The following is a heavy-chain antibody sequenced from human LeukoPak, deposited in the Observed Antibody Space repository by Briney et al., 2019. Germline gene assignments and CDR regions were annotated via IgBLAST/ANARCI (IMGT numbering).Heavy chain of an antibody. J-gene: IGHJ4*02. CDR2: MNPNSGNT. D-gene: IGHD3-10*01. V-gene: IGHV1-8*01. CDR1: GYTFTSYD. CDR3: ARLWFGESLPFDY. Sequence: ASVKVSCRASGYTFTSYDINWVRQATGQGLEWMGWMNPNSGNTGYAQKFQGRVTMTRNTSISTAYMELGSLRSEDTAVYYCARLWFGESLPFDYWGQGTLVTVSS.